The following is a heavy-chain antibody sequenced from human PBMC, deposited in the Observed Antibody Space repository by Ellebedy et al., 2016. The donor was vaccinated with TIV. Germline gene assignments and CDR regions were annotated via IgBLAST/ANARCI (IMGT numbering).Heavy chain of an antibody. CDR3: ARVTKRITNSGSHYYFDY. J-gene: IGHJ4*02. CDR2: INVGNGNT. D-gene: IGHD3-3*01. CDR1: GYTFTSYA. V-gene: IGHV1-3*01. Sequence: AASVKVSCKASGYTFTSYAMHWARQAPGQRLEWMGWINVGNGNTKYSQKFQGRVTITRDTSASTAYMELRSLRSDDSAVYFCARVTKRITNSGSHYYFDYWGQGTLVTVSS.